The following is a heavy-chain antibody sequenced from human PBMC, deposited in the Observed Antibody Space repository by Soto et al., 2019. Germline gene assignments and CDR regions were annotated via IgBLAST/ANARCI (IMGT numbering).Heavy chain of an antibody. CDR3: ARLEDIVVVPAAIGYFQH. CDR2: IYPGDSDT. D-gene: IGHD2-2*02. Sequence: PGESLKISCKCSGYSFTSYWIVLVRQMPGKGLEWMGIIYPGDSDTRYSPSFQGQVTISADKSISTAYLQWSSLKASDTAMYYCARLEDIVVVPAAIGYFQHWGQGTLVTVSS. V-gene: IGHV5-51*01. J-gene: IGHJ1*01. CDR1: GYSFTSYW.